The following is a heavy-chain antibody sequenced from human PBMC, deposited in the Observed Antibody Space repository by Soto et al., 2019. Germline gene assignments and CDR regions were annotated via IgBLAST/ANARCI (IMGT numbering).Heavy chain of an antibody. J-gene: IGHJ6*02. CDR3: TQGFVTRRRPTHLCYGMDV. Sequence: QEHLVQSGTEVKKPGASVTISCQASGYLFTTYSMHWVRQVPGQALQWMGIIDPSDGSTIYAQQFQDRLTLTTDTSTNTVYMDLTSLRSEDTAMYYCTQGFVTRRRPTHLCYGMDVWGQGTTVIVSS. CDR1: GYLFTTYS. D-gene: IGHD1-1*01. V-gene: IGHV1-46*01. CDR2: IDPSDGST.